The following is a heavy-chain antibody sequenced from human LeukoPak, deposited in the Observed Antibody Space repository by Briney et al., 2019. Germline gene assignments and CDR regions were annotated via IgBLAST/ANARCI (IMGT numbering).Heavy chain of an antibody. Sequence: SVKVSCKASGGTFSSYAISWVRQAPGQGLEWMGGIIPIFDTANYAQKFQGSVTITADESTSTAYMELSSLRSEDTAVYYCARASFRRPATAIQYYYYGVDVWGQGTTVTVSS. D-gene: IGHD2-2*02. CDR3: ARASFRRPATAIQYYYYGVDV. J-gene: IGHJ6*02. CDR1: GGTFSSYA. CDR2: IIPIFDTA. V-gene: IGHV1-69*13.